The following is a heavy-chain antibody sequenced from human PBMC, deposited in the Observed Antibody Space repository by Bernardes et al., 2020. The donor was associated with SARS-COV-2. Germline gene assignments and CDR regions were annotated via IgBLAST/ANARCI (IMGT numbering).Heavy chain of an antibody. CDR2: NSAYNGDT. V-gene: IGHV1-18*01. D-gene: IGHD3-10*01. CDR1: GYTFNSYG. J-gene: IGHJ4*02. CDR3: ARYRRLVKDYYGTYYFDY. Sequence: ASVKVSCKASGYTFNSYGITWVRQVPGQGLEWMGWNSAYNGDTEYAQKVQGRVTMTTDTATSTAYMELKSLRSDDTAVYYCARYRRLVKDYYGTYYFDYWDQGTLVSVSS.